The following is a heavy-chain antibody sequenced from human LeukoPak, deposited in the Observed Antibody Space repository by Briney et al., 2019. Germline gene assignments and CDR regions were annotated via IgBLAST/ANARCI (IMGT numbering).Heavy chain of an antibody. Sequence: GGSLRLSCAASGFTFSSYSMNWVRQAPGKGLEWVSYISSSGSTIYYADSVKGRFTISRDNAKNSLYLQMNSLRAEDTAVYYCARRDILTGGPFDYWGQGTLVTVPS. CDR1: GFTFSSYS. D-gene: IGHD3-9*01. V-gene: IGHV3-48*04. CDR2: ISSSGSTI. J-gene: IGHJ4*02. CDR3: ARRDILTGGPFDY.